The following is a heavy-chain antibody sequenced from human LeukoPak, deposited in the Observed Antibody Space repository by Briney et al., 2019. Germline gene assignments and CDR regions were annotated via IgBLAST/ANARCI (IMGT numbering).Heavy chain of an antibody. Sequence: SETQSLTCTVSGYSISSGYYWGRIRQPPGKGLEWIGSIYRSGSTYYNPSLKSRVTISVDTSKNQFSLKLSSVTAADTAVYYCARGPRFLRFITMVRGVKYYFDYWGQGTLVTVSS. CDR2: IYRSGST. J-gene: IGHJ4*02. D-gene: IGHD3-10*01. CDR1: GYSISSGYY. CDR3: ARGPRFLRFITMVRGVKYYFDY. V-gene: IGHV4-38-2*02.